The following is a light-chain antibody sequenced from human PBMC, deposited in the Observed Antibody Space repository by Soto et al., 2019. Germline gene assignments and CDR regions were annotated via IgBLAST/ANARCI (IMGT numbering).Light chain of an antibody. J-gene: IGKJ2*01. CDR2: GAS. Sequence: EMVLTQSPGTLSLSPGERATLSCRASQSVSSSYLAWYQQKPGQAPRLLIYGASSRATGIPDRFSGSGSGTHCNVPISRLEPEDFAVYYCQLYFSSPLYPFGHGTKLE. CDR3: QLYFSSPLYP. V-gene: IGKV3-20*01. CDR1: QSVSSSY.